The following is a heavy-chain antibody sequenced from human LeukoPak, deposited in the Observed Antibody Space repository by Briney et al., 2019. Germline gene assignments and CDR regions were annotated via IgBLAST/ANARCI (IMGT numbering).Heavy chain of an antibody. CDR2: ISYDGSNQ. J-gene: IGHJ4*02. D-gene: IGHD1-7*01. CDR1: GFNFGAYA. V-gene: IGHV3-30*04. CDR3: ARGHPHGLELYLDY. Sequence: GGSLRLSCAASGFNFGAYAMHWVRQSPGKGLDWVALISYDGSNQWYADSVKGRFTVSRDSSKNTLYLQMNSLRVEDTAVYYCARGHPHGLELYLDYWGQGTLVTVSS.